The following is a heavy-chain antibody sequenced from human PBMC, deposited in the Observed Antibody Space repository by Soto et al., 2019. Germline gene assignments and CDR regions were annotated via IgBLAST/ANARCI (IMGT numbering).Heavy chain of an antibody. CDR2: IYYSGST. J-gene: IGHJ4*02. CDR3: ARVGGFGATTIDY. V-gene: IGHV4-30-4*01. Sequence: QVQLQESGPGLVKPSQTLSLTCTVSGGSISSGDYYWSWIRQPPGKGLEWIGYIYYSGSTYYNPSLKSGGGGSGEAAEDEGSGGRRAGTGAGGAVYYCARVGGFGATTIDYWGQGTLVTVSS. CDR1: GGSISSGDYY. D-gene: IGHD3-10*01.